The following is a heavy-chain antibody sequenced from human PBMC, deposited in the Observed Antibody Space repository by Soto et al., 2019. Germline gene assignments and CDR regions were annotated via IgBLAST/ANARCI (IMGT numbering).Heavy chain of an antibody. Sequence: GGSLRLSCAASGFTFSSYAMSWVRQAPGKGLEWVSAISGSGGSTYYADSVKGRFTISRDNSKNTLYLQMNSLRAEDTAVYYCAKDSQDHDCSGGSCYFSYGMDVWGQGTTVTVSS. V-gene: IGHV3-23*01. CDR1: GFTFSSYA. CDR3: AKDSQDHDCSGGSCYFSYGMDV. J-gene: IGHJ6*02. D-gene: IGHD2-15*01. CDR2: ISGSGGST.